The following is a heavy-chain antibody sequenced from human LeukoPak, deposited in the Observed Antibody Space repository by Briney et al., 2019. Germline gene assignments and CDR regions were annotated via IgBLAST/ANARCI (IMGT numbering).Heavy chain of an antibody. D-gene: IGHD3-9*01. CDR3: ARTSPRYGYFDY. CDR2: IYYSGST. Sequence: SETLSLTCTVSAGSISSDYWSWIRQPPGKGREWIGYIYYSGSTNYNPSLKSRVTISVDTSKKQFSLKLNSVTAADTAVYYCARTSPRYGYFDYWGQGALVTVSS. CDR1: AGSISSDY. J-gene: IGHJ4*02. V-gene: IGHV4-59*01.